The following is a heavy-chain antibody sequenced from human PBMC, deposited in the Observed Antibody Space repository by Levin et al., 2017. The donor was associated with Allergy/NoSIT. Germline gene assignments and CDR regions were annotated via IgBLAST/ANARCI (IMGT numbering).Heavy chain of an antibody. CDR1: GFTFSSYS. J-gene: IGHJ6*02. CDR2: ISSSSSYI. Sequence: GGSLRLSCAASGFTFSSYSMNWVRQAPGKGLEWVSSISSSSSYIYYADSVKGRFTISRDNAKNSLYLQMNSLRAEDTAVYYCARDLVLGMFDPRENYYYYYGMDVWGQGTTVTVSS. CDR3: ARDLVLGMFDPRENYYYYYGMDV. V-gene: IGHV3-21*01. D-gene: IGHD3-10*01.